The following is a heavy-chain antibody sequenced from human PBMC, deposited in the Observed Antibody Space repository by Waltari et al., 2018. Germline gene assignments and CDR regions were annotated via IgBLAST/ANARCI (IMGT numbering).Heavy chain of an antibody. CDR1: GYTFTSYD. Sequence: QVQLVQSGAEVKKPGASVKVSCKASGYTFTSYDINWVRQATGQGLEWMGWMKRNSGNTGYAQKFQGRVTMTRNTSIITAYMELSSLRSEDTAVYYCARRRGIFEAGYGMDVWGQGTTVTVSS. J-gene: IGHJ6*02. CDR2: MKRNSGNT. D-gene: IGHD3-3*01. CDR3: ARRRGIFEAGYGMDV. V-gene: IGHV1-8*01.